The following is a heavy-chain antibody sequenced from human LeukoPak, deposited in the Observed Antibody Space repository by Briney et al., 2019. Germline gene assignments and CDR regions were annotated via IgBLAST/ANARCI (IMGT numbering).Heavy chain of an antibody. V-gene: IGHV3-48*01. CDR3: ARGAEYGQLWSNVRSDFDY. Sequence: PGGSLRLSCAASGFTFSSYSMNWVRQAPGKGLEWVSYISSSGSTVYYADSVKGRFTISRDNAKNSLYLQMNSLRAEDTAVYYCARGAEYGQLWSNVRSDFDYWGQGTLVTVSS. D-gene: IGHD5-18*01. CDR1: GFTFSSYS. CDR2: ISSSGSTV. J-gene: IGHJ4*02.